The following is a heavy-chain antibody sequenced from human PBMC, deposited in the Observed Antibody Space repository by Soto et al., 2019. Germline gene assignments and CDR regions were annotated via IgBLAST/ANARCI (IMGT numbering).Heavy chain of an antibody. V-gene: IGHV3-23*01. D-gene: IGHD2-15*01. CDR1: GFTFNTFA. J-gene: IGHJ4*02. Sequence: EVLLLESGGGLVQPGGSLRLSCVVSGFTFNTFAMTWVRQAPGKGLEWVSALSGSGSLSYYADSVKGRFTISRDNSKNPLYLKMHNRRVEERAVYFCARARGGALDSWGQGTLVTVSS. CDR2: LSGSGSLS. CDR3: ARARGGALDS.